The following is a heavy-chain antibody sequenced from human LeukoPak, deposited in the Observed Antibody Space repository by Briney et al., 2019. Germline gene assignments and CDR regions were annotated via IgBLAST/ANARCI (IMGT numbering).Heavy chain of an antibody. CDR1: GFTFSSYS. CDR2: IRYDGSNK. D-gene: IGHD3-16*02. J-gene: IGHJ4*02. V-gene: IGHV3-30*02. Sequence: GGSLRLSCAASGFTFSSYSMNWVRQAPGKGLEWVAFIRYDGSNKYYADSVKGRFTISRDNSKNTLYLQMNSLRAEDTAVYYCAKDRQTSSITFGGVIVGMDYWGQGTLVTVSS. CDR3: AKDRQTSSITFGGVIVGMDY.